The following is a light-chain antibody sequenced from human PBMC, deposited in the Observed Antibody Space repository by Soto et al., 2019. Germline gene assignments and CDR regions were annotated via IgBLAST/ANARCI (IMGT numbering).Light chain of an antibody. J-gene: IGKJ4*01. V-gene: IGKV3-11*01. CDR2: DAS. CDR1: QSVSSY. Sequence: PGERATLSCRASQSVSSYLAWYQQKPGQAPRLLIYDASNRATGIPARFSGSGSGTDFTLTISSLEPEDFAVYYCQQRSNWPGLTFGGGTKVEIK. CDR3: QQRSNWPGLT.